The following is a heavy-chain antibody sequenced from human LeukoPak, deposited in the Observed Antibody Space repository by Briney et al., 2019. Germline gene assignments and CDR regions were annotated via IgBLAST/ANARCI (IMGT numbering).Heavy chain of an antibody. CDR3: ARVGYSHGQNFEN. CDR1: GYTFTNYG. V-gene: IGHV1-18*01. CDR2: IGIYNGNT. J-gene: IGHJ4*02. Sequence: ASVKVSCKASGYTFTNYGITWVRQAPGQGLEWMGWIGIYNGNTDYAQKLQGRVTMTTDTSTNTAYMDLRSLRSDDTAVYYCARVGYSHGQNFENWGQGTLVTVSS. D-gene: IGHD5-18*01.